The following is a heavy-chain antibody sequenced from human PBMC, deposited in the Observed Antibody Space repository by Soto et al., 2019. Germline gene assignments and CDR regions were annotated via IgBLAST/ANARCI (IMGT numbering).Heavy chain of an antibody. Sequence: GASVKVSCKASGGTFSSYAISWVRQAPGQGLEWMGGIIPIFGTANYAQKFQGRVTITADESTSTAYMELSSLRSEDTAVYYCARERERITMIVVAPKDNWFDPWGQGTLVTVSS. D-gene: IGHD3-22*01. CDR2: IIPIFGTA. V-gene: IGHV1-69*13. J-gene: IGHJ5*02. CDR1: GGTFSSYA. CDR3: ARERERITMIVVAPKDNWFDP.